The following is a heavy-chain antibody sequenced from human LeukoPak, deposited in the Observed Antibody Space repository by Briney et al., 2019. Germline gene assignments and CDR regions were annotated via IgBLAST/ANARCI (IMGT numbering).Heavy chain of an antibody. CDR3: AKDQHYYDSSGYYLYYFDY. D-gene: IGHD3-22*01. V-gene: IGHV3-23*01. J-gene: IGHJ4*02. CDR2: ISGSGGST. Sequence: GGSLRLSCAASEFTFSSYFMSWVRQAPGKGLEWVSAISGSGGSTYYADSVKGRFTISRDNSKNTLYLQMNSLRAEDTAVYYCAKDQHYYDSSGYYLYYFDYWGQGTLVTVSS. CDR1: EFTFSSYF.